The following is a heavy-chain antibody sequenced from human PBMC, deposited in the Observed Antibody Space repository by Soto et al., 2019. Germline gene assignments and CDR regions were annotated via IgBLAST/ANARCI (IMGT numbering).Heavy chain of an antibody. CDR1: GFTFRSFA. D-gene: IGHD2-21*01. J-gene: IGHJ5*02. CDR3: TRHISRDRRARGSFGP. V-gene: IGHV3-21*04. CDR2: ISSNSAYI. Sequence: PGGSLRLSCAASGFTFRSFAMNWVRQAPGKGLEWVSTISSNSAYIDYTDALKGRFTISRDNAKKSLHLQMNNLRAEDTAVYYLTRHISRDRRARGSFGPLGQGTM.